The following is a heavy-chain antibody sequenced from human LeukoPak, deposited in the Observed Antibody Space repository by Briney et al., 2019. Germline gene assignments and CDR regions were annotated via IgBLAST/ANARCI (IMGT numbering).Heavy chain of an antibody. CDR1: GYSISSGYY. D-gene: IGHD6-6*01. CDR2: IYHSGST. Sequence: SETLSLTCAVSGYSISSGYYWGWIRQPPGKGLEWIGSIYHSGSTYYNPSLKSRVTISADTSKNQFSLNLSSVTAADTAVYFCVASSLFPPSYWGQGTLVTVSS. CDR3: VASSLFPPSY. J-gene: IGHJ4*02. V-gene: IGHV4-38-2*01.